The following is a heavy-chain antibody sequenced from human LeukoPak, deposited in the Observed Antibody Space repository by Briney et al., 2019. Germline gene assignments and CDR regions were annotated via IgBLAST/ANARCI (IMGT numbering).Heavy chain of an antibody. V-gene: IGHV3-9*03. CDR2: ISWNTGSI. J-gene: IGHJ4*02. Sequence: PGGSLRLSCAASGFTFDDYAMHWVRQAPGKGLEWVSGISWNTGSIGYADSVKGRFTISRDNAKNSLYLQMNSLRTEDMALHYCAKGSAMVTDLPFFDYWGQGTLVTVSS. CDR3: AKGSAMVTDLPFFDY. D-gene: IGHD5-18*01. CDR1: GFTFDDYA.